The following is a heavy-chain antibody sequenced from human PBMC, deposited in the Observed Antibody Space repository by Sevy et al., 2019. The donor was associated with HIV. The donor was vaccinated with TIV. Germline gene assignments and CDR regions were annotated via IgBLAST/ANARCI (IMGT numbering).Heavy chain of an antibody. CDR3: AKAADHDYVWGSRTQSHFDY. CDR1: GFTFSSYA. Sequence: GGSLRLSCAASGFTFSSYAMSWVRQAPGKGLEWVSAISGSGGSTYYADSVKGRFTISRDNSKNTLYLQMNSLRAEDTAVYYCAKAADHDYVWGSRTQSHFDYWGQGTLVTVSS. D-gene: IGHD3-16*01. V-gene: IGHV3-23*01. CDR2: ISGSGGST. J-gene: IGHJ4*02.